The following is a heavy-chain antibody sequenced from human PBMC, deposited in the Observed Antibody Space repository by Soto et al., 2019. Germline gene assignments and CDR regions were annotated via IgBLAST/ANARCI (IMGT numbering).Heavy chain of an antibody. CDR2: IYPGDSDT. D-gene: IGHD6-6*01. Sequence: GESLKISCKSSGYIFSKYWIGWVRQMPGKGLEWMGIIYPGDSDTRYSPSFQGQVTISADKSIATAYLQWRSLKASDTAIYYCVVYSSSSGRHFDYWGQGTLVTVSS. J-gene: IGHJ4*02. V-gene: IGHV5-51*01. CDR1: GYIFSKYW. CDR3: VVYSSSSGRHFDY.